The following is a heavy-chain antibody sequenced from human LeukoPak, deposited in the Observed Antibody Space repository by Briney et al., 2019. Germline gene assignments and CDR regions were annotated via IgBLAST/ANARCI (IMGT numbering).Heavy chain of an antibody. J-gene: IGHJ4*02. D-gene: IGHD3-22*01. CDR3: ARGGHYYDSSGLDY. CDR1: GFTFSSYA. Sequence: GRSLRLSCAASGFTFSSYAMHWVRQAPGKGLEWVAVISYDRSNKYYADSVKGRFTISRDNSKNTLYLQMNSLRAEDTAVYYCARGGHYYDSSGLDYWGQGTLVTVSS. CDR2: ISYDRSNK. V-gene: IGHV3-30-3*01.